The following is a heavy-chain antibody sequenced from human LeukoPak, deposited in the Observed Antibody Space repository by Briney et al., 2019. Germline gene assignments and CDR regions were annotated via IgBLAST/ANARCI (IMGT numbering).Heavy chain of an antibody. CDR1: GFTFSSYG. CDR2: IYSGGST. V-gene: IGHV3-53*01. CDR3: ARELAVPALDAFDI. J-gene: IGHJ3*02. Sequence: GGSLRLSCAASGFTFSSYGMHWVRQAPGKGREWVSVIYSGGSTYYADSVKGRFTISRHNSKNTLYLQMNSLRAEDTAVYYWARELAVPALDAFDIWREGTMVTVSS. D-gene: IGHD2-2*01.